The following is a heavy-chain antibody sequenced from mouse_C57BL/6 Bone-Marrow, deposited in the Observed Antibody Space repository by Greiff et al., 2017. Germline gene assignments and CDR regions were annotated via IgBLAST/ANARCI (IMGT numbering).Heavy chain of an antibody. Sequence: QVQLQQPGAELVKPGASVKLSCKASGYTFTSYWMHWVKQRPGQGLEWIGMIHPNSGSTNYNEKFKSKATLTVDKSSSTAYMQLSSMTSEDSAVYDCARFYGNYFYYAMDYWGQGSSVTVSS. CDR3: ARFYGNYFYYAMDY. V-gene: IGHV1-64*01. CDR2: IHPNSGST. J-gene: IGHJ4*01. D-gene: IGHD2-1*01. CDR1: GYTFTSYW.